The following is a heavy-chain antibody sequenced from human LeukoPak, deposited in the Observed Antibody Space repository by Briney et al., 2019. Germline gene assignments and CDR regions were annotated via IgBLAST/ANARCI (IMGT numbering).Heavy chain of an antibody. CDR3: AKVVFLPPLENYYFDY. CDR1: GFTFSSYA. J-gene: IGHJ4*02. V-gene: IGHV3-23*01. CDR2: ISGSGGST. Sequence: PGGSLRLSCAASGFTFSSYAMSWVRQAPGKGLEWVSAISGSGGSTYYADSVKGRFTISRDNSKNTLYLQMNSLRAEDTAVYYCAKVVFLPPLENYYFDYWGQGTLVTVSS. D-gene: IGHD3-10*01.